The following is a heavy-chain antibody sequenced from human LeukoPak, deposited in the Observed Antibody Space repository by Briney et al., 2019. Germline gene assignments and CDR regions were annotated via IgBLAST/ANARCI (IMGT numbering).Heavy chain of an antibody. J-gene: IGHJ4*02. CDR3: ARGPHYDC. V-gene: IGHV3-7*01. Sequence: GGSLRLSCAASGFSFSRHWMGWVRQAPGKGLEWVANIKQDAAEIHYVESVKGRFTISRDDAKNSLYLQMNSLRAEDTAVYYCARGPHYDCWGQGTLVTVSS. CDR2: IKQDAAEI. CDR1: GFSFSRHW.